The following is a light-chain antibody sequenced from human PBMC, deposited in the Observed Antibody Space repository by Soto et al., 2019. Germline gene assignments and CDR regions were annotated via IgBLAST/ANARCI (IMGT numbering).Light chain of an antibody. CDR2: DAS. CDR3: QQFHSFSPT. V-gene: IGKV3-11*01. CDR1: QSVGTY. J-gene: IGKJ1*01. Sequence: EIVLTQSPATLSLSPGERATLSCRTSQSVGTYLAWYQHNPGQAPRLLIYDASNRATGIPARFSGSGSGTDFTLTISSPEPEDFAVYYCQQFHSFSPTFGQGTKVEIK.